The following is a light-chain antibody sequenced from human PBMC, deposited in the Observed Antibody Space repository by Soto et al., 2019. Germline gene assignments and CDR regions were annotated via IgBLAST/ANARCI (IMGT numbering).Light chain of an antibody. CDR2: GAS. V-gene: IGKV3-15*01. CDR1: QSVSNY. CDR3: QQYNNWLMLS. J-gene: IGKJ4*01. Sequence: EIVMTQSPATLSVSPGERATLSCRASQSVSNYLAWYQQKPGQTPRLLIYGASTRATGIPARFSGSGSGTEFTLTISSLQSEDLAIYYCQQYNNWLMLSFGGGTKVDIK.